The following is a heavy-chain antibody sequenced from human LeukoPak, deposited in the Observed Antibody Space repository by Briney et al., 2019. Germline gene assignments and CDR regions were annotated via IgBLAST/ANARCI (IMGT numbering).Heavy chain of an antibody. CDR3: ARDQWYYGSGSLSYFDY. CDR1: GYTFTSYG. V-gene: IGHV1-18*01. D-gene: IGHD3-10*01. Sequence: ASVTVSCKSSGYTFTSYGFSWVRQAPGQGLDGMGWVSAYNGNTNYAQKLQGRVTMTTDTSTSTAYMELRSLRSDDTAVYYCARDQWYYGSGSLSYFDYWGQGTLVTVSS. CDR2: VSAYNGNT. J-gene: IGHJ4*02.